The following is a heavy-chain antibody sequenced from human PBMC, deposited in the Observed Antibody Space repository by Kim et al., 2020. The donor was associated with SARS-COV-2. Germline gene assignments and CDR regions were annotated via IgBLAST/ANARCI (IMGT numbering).Heavy chain of an antibody. CDR3: ARRSSSWSYGMDV. J-gene: IGHJ6*02. Sequence: YAQGFTGRFVFSLDTSVRTAYLQISSLKAEDTAVYYCARRSSSWSYGMDVWGQGTTVTVSS. V-gene: IGHV7-4-1*02. D-gene: IGHD6-13*01.